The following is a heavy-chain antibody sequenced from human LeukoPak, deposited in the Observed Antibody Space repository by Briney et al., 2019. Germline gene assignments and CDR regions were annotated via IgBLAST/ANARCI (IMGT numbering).Heavy chain of an antibody. CDR2: INPNSGGT. CDR1: GYTFTSYG. CDR3: ARDLQSSSGYYYVVGY. D-gene: IGHD3-22*01. Sequence: EASVKVSCKASGYTFTSYGISWVRQAPGQVLEWMGWINPNSGGTNYAQKFQGRVTMTRDTSISTAYMELSRLRSDDTAVYYCARDLQSSSGYYYVVGYWGQGTLVTVSS. J-gene: IGHJ4*02. V-gene: IGHV1-2*02.